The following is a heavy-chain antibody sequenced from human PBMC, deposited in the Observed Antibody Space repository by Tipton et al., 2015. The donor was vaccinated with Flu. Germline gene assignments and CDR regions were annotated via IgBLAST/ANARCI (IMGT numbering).Heavy chain of an antibody. CDR3: GRVEGVVTPHYFDY. J-gene: IGHJ4*02. Sequence: TLSLNCAVYGWSFSGYYWIWIRQPPGKGLEWIGEINHSGSNNYNPSLKSRVTISVDTSKNQFSLKLSSVTAADTAVYYCGRVEGVVTPHYFDYWGQGTLVTVSS. V-gene: IGHV4-34*01. CDR2: INHSGSN. CDR1: GWSFSGYY. D-gene: IGHD4-23*01.